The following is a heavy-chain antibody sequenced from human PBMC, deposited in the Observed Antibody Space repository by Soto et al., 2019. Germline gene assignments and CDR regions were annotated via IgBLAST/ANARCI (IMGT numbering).Heavy chain of an antibody. Sequence: SETLSLTCTVSGGSISPYYWSWIRQFPGKGLEWIAYTYYSGSTNYNPSLKSRVTISVDTSKNQFSLKLSSVTAADTAVYYCARTPEPYCSGGSWYCSGNEYFLHWGRGTLVTISS. CDR3: ARTPEPYCSGGSWYCSGNEYFLH. J-gene: IGHJ1*01. CDR2: TYYSGST. CDR1: GGSISPYY. D-gene: IGHD2-15*01. V-gene: IGHV4-59*08.